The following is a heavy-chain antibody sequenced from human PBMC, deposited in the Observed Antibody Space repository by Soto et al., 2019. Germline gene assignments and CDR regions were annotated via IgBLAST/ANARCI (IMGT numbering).Heavy chain of an antibody. Sequence: QVQLVESGGGVVQPGRSLRLSCAASGFTFSAYTMHWVRQPPGKGLEWVAVISSDGNNERYTDPVKGRFTVSRDNSKSTLYLQMNSMKSEDTAVYYCARDGYSGRSDGFDIWGQGTMVTVSS. J-gene: IGHJ3*02. CDR3: ARDGYSGRSDGFDI. CDR2: ISSDGNNE. V-gene: IGHV3-30-3*01. D-gene: IGHD1-26*01. CDR1: GFTFSAYT.